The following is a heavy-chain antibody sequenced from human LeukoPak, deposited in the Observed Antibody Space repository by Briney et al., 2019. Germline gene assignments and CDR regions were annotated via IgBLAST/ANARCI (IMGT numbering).Heavy chain of an antibody. V-gene: IGHV3-53*01. CDR2: IYRSGAT. CDR3: VRGDQAFLGY. D-gene: IGHD2-2*01. J-gene: IGHJ4*02. Sequence: PGGSLRLSCAASGFTVSGNYMSWVRLAPGKGLEWISTIYRSGATYYTDSVKGRFTISRDNSKDTLYLQMNSLRVDDTAVYYCVRGDQAFLGYWGQGTLVTVSS. CDR1: GFTVSGNY.